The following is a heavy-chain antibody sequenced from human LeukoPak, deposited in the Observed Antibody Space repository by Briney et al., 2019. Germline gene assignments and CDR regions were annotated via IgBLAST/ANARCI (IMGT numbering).Heavy chain of an antibody. CDR3: ARARYGGRFDY. D-gene: IGHD4-17*01. CDR2: IYTSGST. Sequence: SATLFLTCTVSGGSISSGSYYWSWIRQPAGKGLEWIGRIYTSGSTNYNPSLKSRVTISVDTSKNQFSLKLSSVTAADTPVYYCARARYGGRFDYWGQGTLVTVSS. CDR1: GGSISSGSYY. J-gene: IGHJ4*02. V-gene: IGHV4-61*02.